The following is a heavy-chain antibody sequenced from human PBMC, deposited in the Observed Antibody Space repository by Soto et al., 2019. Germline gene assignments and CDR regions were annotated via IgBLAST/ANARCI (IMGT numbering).Heavy chain of an antibody. V-gene: IGHV3-23*01. CDR2: ISGSGGST. D-gene: IGHD4-17*01. J-gene: IGHJ4*02. CDR1: GFTFSNYA. CDR3: AKDLGYGDYESTFDY. Sequence: GGSLRLSCAASGFTFSNYAMGWVRQAPGKGLEWVSAISGSGGSTYYADSVKGRFTISRDNSKNTLYLQMNSLRAEDTAVYYCAKDLGYGDYESTFDYWGQGTLVTVSS.